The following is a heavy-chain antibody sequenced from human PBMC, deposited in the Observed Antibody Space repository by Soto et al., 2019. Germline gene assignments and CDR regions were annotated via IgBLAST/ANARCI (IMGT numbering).Heavy chain of an antibody. J-gene: IGHJ4*02. V-gene: IGHV4-30-2*01. CDR3: ARQHSTYGLDY. CDR1: GGSISSDGYS. D-gene: IGHD3-10*01. Sequence: SETLSLTCAVSGGSISSDGYSWSWIRQPPGKGLEWIGYIYHSGSAYYNPSLKSRVTISVDRSKNQFSLELSSVTVGDTAVYYCARQHSTYGLDYWGQGTLVTVSS. CDR2: IYHSGSA.